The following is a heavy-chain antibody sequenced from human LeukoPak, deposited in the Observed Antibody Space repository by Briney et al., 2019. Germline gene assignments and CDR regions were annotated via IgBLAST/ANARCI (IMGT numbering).Heavy chain of an antibody. V-gene: IGHV4-31*03. CDR3: ARGNREPGAFDI. J-gene: IGHJ3*02. CDR2: IYYSGST. Sequence: SQTLSLTCTVSGGSISSGGYYWSWIRQHPGKGLEWIGYIYYSGSTYYNPSLKSRVTISVDTSKNQFSLKLSSVTAADTAVYYCARGNREPGAFDIWGQGTMVTVSS. D-gene: IGHD1-14*01. CDR1: GGSISSGGYY.